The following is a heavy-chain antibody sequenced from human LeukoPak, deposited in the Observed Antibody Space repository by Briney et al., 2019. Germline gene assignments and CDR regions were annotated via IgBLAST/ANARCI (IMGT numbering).Heavy chain of an antibody. D-gene: IGHD3-22*01. V-gene: IGHV3-11*06. CDR3: ARGSDYYDSSGYLEIDY. J-gene: IGHJ4*02. Sequence: GGSLRLSCAASGFTFSDYYMSWIRQAPGKGLEWVSYISSSSSYIYYADSAKGRFTISRDNAKNSLYLQMHSLRAEDSAVYYCARGSDYYDSSGYLEIDYWGQGMLVTVSS. CDR1: GFTFSDYY. CDR2: ISSSSSYI.